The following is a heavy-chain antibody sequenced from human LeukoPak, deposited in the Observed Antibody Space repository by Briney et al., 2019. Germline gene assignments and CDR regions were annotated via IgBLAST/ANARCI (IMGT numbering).Heavy chain of an antibody. J-gene: IGHJ4*02. CDR1: GFTFSSYA. CDR2: ISGSGVST. CDR3: AKNQVGGSYSVGFDY. D-gene: IGHD1-26*01. Sequence: GGSLRLSCAASGFTFSSYAMSWVRQAPGKGLEWVSAISGSGVSTYYADSVKGRFTISRDNSKNTLYLQMNSLRAEDTAVYYCAKNQVGGSYSVGFDYWGQGTLVTVSS. V-gene: IGHV3-23*01.